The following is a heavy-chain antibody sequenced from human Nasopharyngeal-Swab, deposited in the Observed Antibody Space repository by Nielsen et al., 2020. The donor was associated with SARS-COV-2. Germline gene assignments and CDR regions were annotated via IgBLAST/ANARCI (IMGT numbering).Heavy chain of an antibody. Sequence: GESLKISCKGSGYSFTSYWIGWVRQMPGKGLEWMGLIYPGDSDTRYSPSFQGQVTIPADKSISTAYLQWSSLKASDTAMYYCARQPLKWSGSYGWVDPWGQGTLVTVSS. CDR3: ARQPLKWSGSYGWVDP. CDR2: IYPGDSDT. J-gene: IGHJ5*02. CDR1: GYSFTSYW. V-gene: IGHV5-51*01. D-gene: IGHD1-26*01.